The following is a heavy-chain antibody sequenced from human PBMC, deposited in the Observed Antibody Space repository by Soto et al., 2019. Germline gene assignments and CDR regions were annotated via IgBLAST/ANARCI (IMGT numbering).Heavy chain of an antibody. V-gene: IGHV1-46*01. J-gene: IGHJ5*02. Sequence: ASVKVSCKASGYTFTSYYMHWVRQAPGQGLEWMGIINPSGGSTSYAQKFQGRVTMTRDTSTSTVYMELSSLRSEDTAVYYCARAGIAARRENWFDPWGQGTLVTVSS. CDR2: INPSGGST. CDR1: GYTFTSYY. CDR3: ARAGIAARRENWFDP. D-gene: IGHD6-6*01.